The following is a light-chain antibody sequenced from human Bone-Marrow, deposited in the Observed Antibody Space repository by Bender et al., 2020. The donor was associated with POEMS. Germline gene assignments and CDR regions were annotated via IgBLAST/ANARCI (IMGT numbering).Light chain of an antibody. CDR1: SSDVGAYNH. CDR3: FSYGGGVSP. CDR2: DVF. Sequence: QSALTQPASVSGSPGQSITISCTGTSSDVGAYNHVSWYQQHPGQAPKLIIYDVFYRSSGVPYRISGSKSGNTVFLKIYGLQAEDEADYYCFSYGGGVSPFGTGTKVTVL. V-gene: IGLV2-23*02. J-gene: IGLJ1*01.